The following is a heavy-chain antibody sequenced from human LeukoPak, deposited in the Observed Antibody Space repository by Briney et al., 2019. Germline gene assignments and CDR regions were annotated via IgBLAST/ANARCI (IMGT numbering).Heavy chain of an antibody. D-gene: IGHD2-15*01. CDR1: GFTFSSYS. CDR3: AREGFGCSGGSCYSNAFDI. CDR2: ISSSSSYI. Sequence: GGSLRLSCAASGFTFSSYSMNWVRQAPGKGLEWVSSISSSSSYIYYADSVKGRFTISRDNAKNTLYLQMNSLRAEDTAVYYCAREGFGCSGGSCYSNAFDIWGQGTMATVSS. V-gene: IGHV3-21*01. J-gene: IGHJ3*02.